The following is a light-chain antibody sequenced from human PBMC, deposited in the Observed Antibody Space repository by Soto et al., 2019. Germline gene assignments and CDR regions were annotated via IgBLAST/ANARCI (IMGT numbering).Light chain of an antibody. CDR1: SSDIGGYKY. CDR3: TSYSKCRVLV. V-gene: IGLV2-14*01. Sequence: QSALTQPASVSGSLGQSITISCTGTSSDIGGYKYVSWYQQHPGKAPKLIIFEVSNRPSGGSDRFSGSNSGNTASLTISGLQAEDEADYYYTSYSKCRVLVCGGETKVTVL. J-gene: IGLJ3*02. CDR2: EVS.